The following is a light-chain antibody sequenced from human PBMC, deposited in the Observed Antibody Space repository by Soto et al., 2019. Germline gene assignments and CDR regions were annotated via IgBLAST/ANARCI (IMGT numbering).Light chain of an antibody. CDR1: QGIYKY. CDR2: DSS. Sequence: DTPMTQSPSSLSASAGDRVTITCRASQGIYKYLAWYQQKPGKVPRLLLYDSSTLQSGVPSRFSGSGSGTDFTLSISGVPPEDVATYSCQQYRGVPPTFGGGTKVEIK. V-gene: IGKV1-27*01. CDR3: QQYRGVPPT. J-gene: IGKJ4*01.